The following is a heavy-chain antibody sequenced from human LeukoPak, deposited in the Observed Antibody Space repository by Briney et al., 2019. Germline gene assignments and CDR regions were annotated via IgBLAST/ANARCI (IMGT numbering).Heavy chain of an antibody. CDR1: GYSFTGYY. D-gene: IGHD5-12*01. Sequence: GASVKVSCKASGYSFTGYYIHLVRQAPGQGLEWMGWINPNSGGTNYAQRFQGRVTLTRDTSISTAYMELSRLRSDDTAVYYCARQYSGYYYLDYWGQGTLVTVSS. J-gene: IGHJ4*02. CDR2: INPNSGGT. CDR3: ARQYSGYYYLDY. V-gene: IGHV1-2*02.